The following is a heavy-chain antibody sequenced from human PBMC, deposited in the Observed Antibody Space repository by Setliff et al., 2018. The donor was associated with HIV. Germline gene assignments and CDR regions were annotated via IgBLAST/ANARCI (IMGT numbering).Heavy chain of an antibody. J-gene: IGHJ4*02. CDR2: IVVGSGNT. V-gene: IGHV1-58*02. CDR3: AALDIVATRASYYFDY. CDR1: GFTFTSSA. D-gene: IGHD5-12*01. Sequence: SVKVSCKASGFTFTSSAMQWVRQARGQRLEWIGWIVVGSGNTNYAQKFQERVTITRDMSTSTAYMELGSLRSEDTAVYYCAALDIVATRASYYFDYWGQGTLVTVSS.